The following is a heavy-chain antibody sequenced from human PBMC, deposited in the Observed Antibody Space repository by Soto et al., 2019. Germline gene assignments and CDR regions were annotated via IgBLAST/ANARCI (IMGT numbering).Heavy chain of an antibody. V-gene: IGHV3-23*01. CDR1: GFTFSSYS. D-gene: IGHD6-19*01. CDR2: ISGSGVST. Sequence: VGSLRLSCAASGFTFSSYSISWVRQAPWKGLEWVSAISGSGVSTYYADSVKGRFTISRDNSKNTLYLQMNSLRAEDTAVYYCAKDTHSSGWYYFDYWGQGTLVPVSP. J-gene: IGHJ4*02. CDR3: AKDTHSSGWYYFDY.